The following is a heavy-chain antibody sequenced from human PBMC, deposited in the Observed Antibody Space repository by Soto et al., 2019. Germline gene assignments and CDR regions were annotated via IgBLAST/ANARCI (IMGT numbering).Heavy chain of an antibody. CDR1: GYTFISYY. CDR3: AREGGKLWFGESDYYYYGMDV. J-gene: IGHJ6*02. Sequence: VSVKVSCKASGYTFISYYMHWVRQAPGQGLEWMGIINPSGGSTSYAQKFQGRVTMTRDTSTSTVYMELSSLRSEDTAVYYCAREGGKLWFGESDYYYYGMDVWGQGTTVTVSS. CDR2: INPSGGST. D-gene: IGHD3-10*01. V-gene: IGHV1-46*01.